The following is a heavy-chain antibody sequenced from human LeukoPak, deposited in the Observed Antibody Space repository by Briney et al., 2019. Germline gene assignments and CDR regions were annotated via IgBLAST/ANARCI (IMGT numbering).Heavy chain of an antibody. CDR1: GFTFSSYA. CDR3: ASGGSIAVATWVDY. J-gene: IGHJ4*02. V-gene: IGHV3-11*01. CDR2: IGSSGSTI. D-gene: IGHD6-19*01. Sequence: GGSLRLSCAASGFTFSSYAMSWIRQAPGKGLEWVPYIGSSGSTIYYADSVKGRFTISRDNAKNSLYLQMNSLRAEDTAVYYCASGGSIAVATWVDYWGQGTLVIVSS.